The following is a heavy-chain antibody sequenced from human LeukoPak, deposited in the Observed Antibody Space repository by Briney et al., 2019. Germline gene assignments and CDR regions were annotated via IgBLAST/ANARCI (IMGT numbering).Heavy chain of an antibody. V-gene: IGHV4-31*03. Sequence: SETLSLTCTVSGGSISSGCYYWNWLRQHPGKGLEWIGYIHYSGSTYYNPSLRSRITISVATSKNQFSLKLSSVTAADTAVYYCAVRAYYYDSSDYYLDYWGQGTLVTASS. J-gene: IGHJ4*02. CDR3: AVRAYYYDSSDYYLDY. D-gene: IGHD3-22*01. CDR2: IHYSGST. CDR1: GGSISSGCYY.